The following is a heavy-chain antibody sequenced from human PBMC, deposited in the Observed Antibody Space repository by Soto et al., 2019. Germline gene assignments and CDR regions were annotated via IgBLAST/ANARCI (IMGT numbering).Heavy chain of an antibody. Sequence: GGSLRISCAASGFTFTRYSMNWVRQAPGKGLECVSSISSTTNYIYYGDSMKGRFTISRNNAKNSLYLEMNSPRAEDTAVYYCARESEDLTSNFDYWGQGTLVTVSS. CDR1: GFTFTRYS. CDR3: ARESEDLTSNFDY. V-gene: IGHV3-21*06. CDR2: ISSTTNYI. J-gene: IGHJ4*02.